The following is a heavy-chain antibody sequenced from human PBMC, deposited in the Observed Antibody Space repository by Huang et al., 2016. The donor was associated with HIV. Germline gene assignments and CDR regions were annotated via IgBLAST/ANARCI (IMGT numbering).Heavy chain of an antibody. CDR1: GFTFATYG. J-gene: IGHJ4*02. Sequence: QVQLVESGGGVVQPGGSLRLSCAASGFTFATYGMHWVRQGPGKGLDWVEFIRSDATDKEYADFVKGRFTASRDKSKNTLFLHRNSLRPEDTALYNCAKIPPLHANLATSGPGPVDYWGQRTLVTVSS. CDR2: IRSDATDK. CDR3: AKIPPLHANLATSGPGPVDY. V-gene: IGHV3-30*02. D-gene: IGHD6-13*01.